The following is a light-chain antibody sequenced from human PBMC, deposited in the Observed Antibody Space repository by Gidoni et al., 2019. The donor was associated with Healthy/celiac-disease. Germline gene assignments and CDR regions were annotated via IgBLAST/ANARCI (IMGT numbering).Light chain of an antibody. Sequence: DIQMTQSPSSLSASVGDRDTITCQASQDISNYLNRYQQKPGKAPKLLIYDPSNLETGVPSRFSGSGYGTDFTFTISSLQPEDIATYYCQQYDNLPLTFGGGTKVEIK. V-gene: IGKV1-33*01. CDR3: QQYDNLPLT. J-gene: IGKJ4*01. CDR2: DPS. CDR1: QDISNY.